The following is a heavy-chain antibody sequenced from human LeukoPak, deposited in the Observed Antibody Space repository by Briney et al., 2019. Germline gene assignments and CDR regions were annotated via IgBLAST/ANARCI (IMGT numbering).Heavy chain of an antibody. CDR2: IYYGGST. CDR3: ARGVTPVFY. D-gene: IGHD4-23*01. CDR1: GGSISSYY. Sequence: SETLSLTCTVSGGSISSYYWSWIRQPPGKGLEWIGYIYYGGSTNYNPSLKSRVTISVDTSKNQFSLKLSSVTAADTAVYYCARGVTPVFYWGQGTLVTVSS. J-gene: IGHJ4*02. V-gene: IGHV4-59*01.